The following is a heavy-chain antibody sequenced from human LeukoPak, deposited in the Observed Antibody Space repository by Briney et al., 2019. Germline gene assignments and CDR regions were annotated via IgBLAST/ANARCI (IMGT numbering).Heavy chain of an antibody. D-gene: IGHD2-21*01. J-gene: IGHJ3*02. CDR3: ARDSPLVVGSNLDRSHPSLLSAFDI. V-gene: IGHV4-30-2*01. Sequence: SQTLSLTCTVSGGSISSGGYYWSWIRQPPGKGLEWIGYIYHSGSTYYNPSLKSRVTISVDRSKNQFSLKLSSVTAADTAVYYCARDSPLVVGSNLDRSHPSLLSAFDIWGQGTMVTVSS. CDR1: GGSISSGGYY. CDR2: IYHSGST.